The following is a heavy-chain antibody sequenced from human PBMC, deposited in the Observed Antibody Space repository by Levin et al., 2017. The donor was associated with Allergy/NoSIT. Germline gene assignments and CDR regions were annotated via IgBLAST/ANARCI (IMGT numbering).Heavy chain of an antibody. CDR2: INHSGST. Sequence: PSETLSLTCAVYGGSFSGYYWSWIRQPPGKGLEWIGEINHSGSTNYNPSLKSRVTISVDTSKNQFSLKLSSVTAADTAVYYCARGRRGNCSSTSCPWSYRGGYFDYWGQGTLVTVSS. CDR3: ARGRRGNCSSTSCPWSYRGGYFDY. D-gene: IGHD2-2*01. V-gene: IGHV4-34*01. CDR1: GGSFSGYY. J-gene: IGHJ4*02.